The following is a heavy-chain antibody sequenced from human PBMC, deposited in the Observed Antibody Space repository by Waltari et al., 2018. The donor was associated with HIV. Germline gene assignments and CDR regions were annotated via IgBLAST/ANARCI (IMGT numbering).Heavy chain of an antibody. CDR2: ISGDGASG. V-gene: IGHV3-23*02. CDR1: GFALDTYA. D-gene: IGHD3-3*01. J-gene: IGHJ4*02. Sequence: LVQSGGGAIEPGGSLRFPCADSGFALDTYAMTWAGPAPGTGTDWVSSISGDGASGFYSGSVQGRFTVSRDNVNNTLFLNMTDLTSDDSATYFCAKDQASQISRFFEWSPQNPLYQGFLDSWGRGALVIVSS. CDR3: AKDQASQISRFFEWSPQNPLYQGFLDS.